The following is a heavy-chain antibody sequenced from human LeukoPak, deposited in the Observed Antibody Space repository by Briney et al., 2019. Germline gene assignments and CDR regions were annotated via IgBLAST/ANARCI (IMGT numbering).Heavy chain of an antibody. CDR3: ARATSYSNYGMDV. V-gene: IGHV3-30*03. CDR1: GFTFSTYG. Sequence: SGRSLRLSCAASGFTFSTYGMHWVRQAPGKGLEWVAVISYDGGNKYYADSVKGRFTISRDNSKNTLYLQMNSLRAEDTAVHYCARATSYSNYGMDVWGQGTTVTVSS. J-gene: IGHJ6*02. D-gene: IGHD4-11*01. CDR2: ISYDGGNK.